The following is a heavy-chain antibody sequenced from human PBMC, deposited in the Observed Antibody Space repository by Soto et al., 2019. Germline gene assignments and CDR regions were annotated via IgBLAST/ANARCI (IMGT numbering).Heavy chain of an antibody. J-gene: IGHJ5*02. CDR1: GFNFNNYA. CDR2: ISGSGSSS. V-gene: IGHV3-23*01. D-gene: IGHD1-1*01. Sequence: GGSLRLSCAASGFNFNNYAMTWVRQAPGKGLEWVAAISGSGSSSFYADSVKGRFTISRDDSKNTLFLQMNSLRAEDTALYYCAKDRYALSWFDPWGQGTLVTVSS. CDR3: AKDRYALSWFDP.